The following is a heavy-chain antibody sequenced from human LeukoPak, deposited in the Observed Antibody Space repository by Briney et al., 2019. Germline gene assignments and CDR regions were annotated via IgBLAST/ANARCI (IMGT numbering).Heavy chain of an antibody. CDR1: GGSINSLT. D-gene: IGHD3-10*01. J-gene: IGHJ5*02. CDR3: CIRPNP. V-gene: IGHV3-23*01. CDR2: ISGSGGST. Sequence: PSETLSLTCAVSGGSINSLTWWSWVRQAPGKGLEWVSAISGSGGSTYYADSVKGRFTISRDNSKNTLYLQMNSLRAEDTAVYRECIRPNP.